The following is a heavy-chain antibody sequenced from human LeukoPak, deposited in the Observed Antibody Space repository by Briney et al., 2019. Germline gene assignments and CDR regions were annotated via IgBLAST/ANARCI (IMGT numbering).Heavy chain of an antibody. Sequence: SETLSLTCAVYGGSFSGYYWSWIRQPPGKGLEWIGEINHSGSTNYNPSLKSRVTISVDTSKNQFSLKLSSVTAADTAVYYCARLMGGYYYYGMDVWGQGTTVTVSS. CDR3: ARLMGGYYYYGMDV. V-gene: IGHV4-34*01. J-gene: IGHJ6*02. CDR1: GGSFSGYY. CDR2: INHSGST. D-gene: IGHD2-8*01.